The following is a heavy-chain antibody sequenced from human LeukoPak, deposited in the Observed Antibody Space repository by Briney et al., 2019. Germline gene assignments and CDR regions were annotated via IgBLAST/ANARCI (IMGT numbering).Heavy chain of an antibody. D-gene: IGHD6-19*01. V-gene: IGHV3-23*01. CDR3: AKGPSVAVAVDY. J-gene: IGHJ4*02. CDR1: GFTFSSYA. Sequence: GSLRLSCAASGFTFSSYAMSWVRQAPGKGLEWVSAISGSGGSTYYADSVKGRFTTSRDNSKNTLYLQMNSLRAEDTAVYYCAKGPSVAVAVDYWGQGTLVTVSS. CDR2: ISGSGGST.